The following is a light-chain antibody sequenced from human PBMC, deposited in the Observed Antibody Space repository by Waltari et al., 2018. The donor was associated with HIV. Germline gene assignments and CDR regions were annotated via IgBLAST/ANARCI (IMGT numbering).Light chain of an antibody. CDR2: SAS. CDR1: QGISNY. CDR3: QELNSYPRKVT. J-gene: IGKJ3*01. V-gene: IGKV1-9*01. Sequence: DILLTQSPSFLSASVGDRVPITCRASQGISNYLAWYQQKPGKAPKILIYSASTLQSGVPSRFSGSGSGTEFTLTISSLQPEDFATYYCQELNSYPRKVTFGPGTKVDIK.